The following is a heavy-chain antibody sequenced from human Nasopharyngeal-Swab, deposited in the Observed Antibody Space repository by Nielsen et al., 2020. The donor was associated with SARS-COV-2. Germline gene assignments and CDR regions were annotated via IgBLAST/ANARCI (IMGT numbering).Heavy chain of an antibody. D-gene: IGHD1-26*01. V-gene: IGHV3-74*01. CDR1: GFTFSSYW. CDR2: INSDGRTT. Sequence: GGSLRLSCAASGFTFSSYWMHWVRQAPGKGLVWVSRINSDGRTTSYADSVKGRFTVSRDNAKNTLYLQMNSLRAEDTAVYYCARGYSGNYYYYGMDLWGQGTTVTVSS. J-gene: IGHJ6*02. CDR3: ARGYSGNYYYYGMDL.